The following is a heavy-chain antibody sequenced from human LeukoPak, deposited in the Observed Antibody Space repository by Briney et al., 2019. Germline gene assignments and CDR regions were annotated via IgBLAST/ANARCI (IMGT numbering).Heavy chain of an antibody. D-gene: IGHD4-17*01. CDR3: SKGRPLTSVTLHRDYYSYYGMDV. V-gene: IGHV3-30*18. CDR1: GFTFSSYG. CDR2: ISYDGRNK. J-gene: IGHJ6*02. Sequence: GGSLRLSCAASGFTFSSYGMHWVRQAPGKGLEWVATISYDGRNKYYADSVKGRFTISRDSSKNTLDLQMYSLRAEDTAVYYCSKGRPLTSVTLHRDYYSYYGMDVWGQGTTVTVSS.